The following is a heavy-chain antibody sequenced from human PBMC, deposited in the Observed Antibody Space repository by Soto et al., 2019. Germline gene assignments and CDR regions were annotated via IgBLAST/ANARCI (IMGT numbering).Heavy chain of an antibody. CDR3: ARDRGYSYGYYYYYGMDV. CDR2: IYYSGST. CDR1: GGSISSGGYY. Sequence: PSETLSLTCTVSGGSISSGGYYWSWIRQHPGKGLEWIGYIYYSGSTYYNPSLKSRVTISVDTSKNQFSLKLSSVTAADTAVYYCARDRGYSYGYYYYYGMDVWGQGTTVTVS. V-gene: IGHV4-31*03. J-gene: IGHJ6*02. D-gene: IGHD5-18*01.